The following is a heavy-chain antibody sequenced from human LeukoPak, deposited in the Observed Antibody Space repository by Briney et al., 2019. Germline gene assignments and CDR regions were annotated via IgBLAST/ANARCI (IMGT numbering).Heavy chain of an antibody. CDR1: GGTFSSYA. D-gene: IGHD2/OR15-2a*01. Sequence: ASVKVSCKASGGTFSSYAISWVRQAPGQGLEWMGRIIPIFGTANYAQKFQGRVTITTHESTNTAYMELSSLRSEDTAVYYCARDFLPHDAFDIWGQGTIVTVSS. V-gene: IGHV1-69*05. CDR3: ARDFLPHDAFDI. J-gene: IGHJ3*02. CDR2: IIPIFGTA.